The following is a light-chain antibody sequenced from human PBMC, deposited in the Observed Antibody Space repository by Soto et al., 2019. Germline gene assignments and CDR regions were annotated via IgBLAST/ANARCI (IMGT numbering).Light chain of an antibody. CDR3: AAWDDSLSGPLV. Sequence: QSVLTQPPSASGTPGQRVTISCSGSTSNIGSNCVYWYQQLPGTAPKLLIYRNNQRPSGVPDRLSGSKSGTSASLAISGLRSEDEAGYCGAAWDDSLSGPLVFGTGTKVTVL. V-gene: IGLV1-47*01. CDR2: RNN. J-gene: IGLJ1*01. CDR1: TSNIGSNC.